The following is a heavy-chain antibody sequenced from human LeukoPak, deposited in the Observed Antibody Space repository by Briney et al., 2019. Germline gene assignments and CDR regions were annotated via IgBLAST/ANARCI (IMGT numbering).Heavy chain of an antibody. Sequence: GASVKVSCKASGYTFTNYHINWVRQATGQGLEWMGWMNPNNGDSGYAQKFQGRVTITRDTSKSTSYMELRSLRSEDTAVYFCARTISFTASGYDYWGQGTLVTVSS. CDR2: MNPNNGDS. CDR1: GYTFTNYH. D-gene: IGHD6-25*01. V-gene: IGHV1-8*03. J-gene: IGHJ4*02. CDR3: ARTISFTASGYDY.